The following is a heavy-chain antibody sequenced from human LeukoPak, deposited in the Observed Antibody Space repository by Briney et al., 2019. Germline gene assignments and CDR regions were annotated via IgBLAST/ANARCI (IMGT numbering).Heavy chain of an antibody. D-gene: IGHD3-22*01. J-gene: IGHJ4*02. CDR2: IIPIPGIA. CDR1: GGTFSSYA. Sequence: GASVKVSCKASGGTFSSYAISWVRQAPGQGLEWMGRIIPIPGIANYAQKFQGRVTITADKFTSTAYMELSSLRSEDTAVYYCARMSGPYYYDSSGYYYFDYWGQGTLVTVSS. CDR3: ARMSGPYYYDSSGYYYFDY. V-gene: IGHV1-69*04.